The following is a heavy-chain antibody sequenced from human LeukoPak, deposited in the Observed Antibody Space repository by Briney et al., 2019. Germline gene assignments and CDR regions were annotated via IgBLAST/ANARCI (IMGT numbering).Heavy chain of an antibody. J-gene: IGHJ4*02. CDR3: AKDGGGTDFDY. CDR2: ISKDGSNE. V-gene: IGHV3-30*02. D-gene: IGHD1-26*01. CDR1: GFTFSRNG. Sequence: PGGSLRLSCAVSGFTFSRNGMHWVRQAPGKGLEWVTFISKDGSNEYYADSVKGRFTISRDNSKNTVYLQMNSLRADDTAVYYCAKDGGGTDFDYWGQGTLVTVSS.